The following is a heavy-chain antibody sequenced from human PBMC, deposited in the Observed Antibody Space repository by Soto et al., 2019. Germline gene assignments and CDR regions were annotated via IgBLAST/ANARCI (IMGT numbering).Heavy chain of an antibody. J-gene: IGHJ4*02. V-gene: IGHV4-34*01. Sequence: QVQLQQWGAGLLKPSETLSLTCAVYGGSFSGYYWTWIRQPPGTGREWIGQINHSGSTNYHPSLKSRDTYSVDTSKNQFSLKLTSVTAAHTAVYYCARDKITGLFDYWGQGTLVTVSS. CDR2: INHSGST. CDR1: GGSFSGYY. CDR3: ARDKITGLFDY. D-gene: IGHD2-8*02.